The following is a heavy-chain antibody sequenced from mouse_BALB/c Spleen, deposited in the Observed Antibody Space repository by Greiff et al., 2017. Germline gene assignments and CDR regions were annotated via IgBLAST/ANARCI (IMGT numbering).Heavy chain of an antibody. CDR3: ARSDYGSSYWFAY. Sequence: EVHLVESGGGLVQPGGSRKLSCAASGFTFSSFGMHWVRQAPEKGLVWVAYISSGSSTIYYADTVKGRFTISSDNPKNTLFLQMTNLRSEDTAMIYGARSDYGSSYWFAYWGQETLVTVTA. CDR2: ISSGSSTI. V-gene: IGHV5-17*02. J-gene: IGHJ3*01. D-gene: IGHD1-1*01. CDR1: GFTFSSFG.